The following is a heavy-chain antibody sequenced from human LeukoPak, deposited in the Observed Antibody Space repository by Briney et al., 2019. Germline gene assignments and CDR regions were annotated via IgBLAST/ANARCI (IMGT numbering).Heavy chain of an antibody. CDR2: IISSSTYI. Sequence: GGSLRLSCAASGFTFSSYSMNWVRQAPGKGLEWVSSIISSSTYIYYADSVKGRFTISRDNAKNSLYLQMNSLRAEDTAVYYCARDADSSSWLGGFDYWGQGTLVPVSS. V-gene: IGHV3-21*01. CDR3: ARDADSSSWLGGFDY. J-gene: IGHJ4*02. D-gene: IGHD6-13*01. CDR1: GFTFSSYS.